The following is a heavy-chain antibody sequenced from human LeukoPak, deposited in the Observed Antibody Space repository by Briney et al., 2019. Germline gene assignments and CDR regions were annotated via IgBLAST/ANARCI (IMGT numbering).Heavy chain of an antibody. D-gene: IGHD2-2*01. J-gene: IGHJ4*02. CDR1: GGSISGYY. V-gene: IGHV4-59*01. CDR2: IYYSGST. CDR3: ARILSSDCSTTSCYPDY. Sequence: SETLSLTCTVSGGSISGYYWSWIRQPPGKGLEWIGYIYYSGSTNYNPSLKSRVTISVDTSKNQFSLKLSSVTAADTAVYYCARILSSDCSTTSCYPDYWGQGTLDTVSS.